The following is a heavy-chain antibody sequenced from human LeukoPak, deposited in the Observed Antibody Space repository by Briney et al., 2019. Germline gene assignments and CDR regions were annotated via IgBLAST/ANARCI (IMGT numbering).Heavy chain of an antibody. V-gene: IGHV3-20*04. CDR2: INWNGGSR. CDR3: ARIVPYSGSHWGLDY. J-gene: IGHJ4*02. CDR1: GFKFDDYG. D-gene: IGHD1-26*01. Sequence: GGSLSLSCAASGFKFDDYGMSWVRQVPGKGLEWVSGINWNGGSRGYADSVKGRFTISRDNAKNSLYLQMNSLRAEDTAVYYCARIVPYSGSHWGLDYWGQGTLVTVSS.